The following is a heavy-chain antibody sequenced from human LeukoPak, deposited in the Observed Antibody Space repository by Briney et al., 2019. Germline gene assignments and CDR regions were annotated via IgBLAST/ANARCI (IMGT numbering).Heavy chain of an antibody. V-gene: IGHV3-21*01. CDR1: GFTFSSYS. Sequence: GGSLRLSCAASGFTFSSYSMNWVRQAPGKGLEWVSSISSSSSYIYYADSVKGRFTISRDNAKNSLYLQMNSLRAEDTAVYYCAREGGSDYDSSGYFDYWGQGTLVTVSS. CDR2: ISSSSSYI. CDR3: AREGGSDYDSSGYFDY. D-gene: IGHD3-22*01. J-gene: IGHJ4*02.